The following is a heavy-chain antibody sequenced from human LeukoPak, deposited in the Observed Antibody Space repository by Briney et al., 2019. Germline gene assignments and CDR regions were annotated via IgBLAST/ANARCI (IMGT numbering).Heavy chain of an antibody. CDR2: IIPIFGTA. Sequence: ASVKVSCKASGYTFTSYAISWVRQAPGQGLEWMGGIIPIFGTADYAQKFQGRVTITADESTSTAYMELSSLRSGDTAVYYCAVLRYFDWYDYFDYWGQGTLVTVSS. D-gene: IGHD3-9*01. CDR1: GYTFTSYA. V-gene: IGHV1-69*13. CDR3: AVLRYFDWYDYFDY. J-gene: IGHJ4*02.